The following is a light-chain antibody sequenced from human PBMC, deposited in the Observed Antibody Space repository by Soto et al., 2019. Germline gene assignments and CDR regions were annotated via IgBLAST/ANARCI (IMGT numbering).Light chain of an antibody. CDR3: CSYAGSSTYV. CDR1: SRDVGSYNL. Sequence: QSVLTQPASVSGSPGQSITISCTGTSRDVGSYNLVSWYQQHPGKAPKLMIYEGSKRPSGVSNRFSGSKSGNTASLTISGLQADDEADYYCCSYAGSSTYVFGTGTKVTVL. V-gene: IGLV2-23*01. CDR2: EGS. J-gene: IGLJ1*01.